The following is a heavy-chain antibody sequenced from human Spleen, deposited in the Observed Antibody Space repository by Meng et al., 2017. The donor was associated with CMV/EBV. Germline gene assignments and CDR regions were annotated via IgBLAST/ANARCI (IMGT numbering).Heavy chain of an antibody. J-gene: IGHJ3*02. D-gene: IGHD5-18*01. CDR3: ARLTQLWTPPAFDI. CDR2: IIPPLGIT. Sequence: SVKVSCKASGDTFSNYGISWVRQAPGQGLEWVGGIIPPLGITNNAQKFQGRVTFTADKSTSTAYMDLRSLRSEDTAVYYCARLTQLWTPPAFDIWGQGTMVTVSS. V-gene: IGHV1-69*10. CDR1: GDTFSNYG.